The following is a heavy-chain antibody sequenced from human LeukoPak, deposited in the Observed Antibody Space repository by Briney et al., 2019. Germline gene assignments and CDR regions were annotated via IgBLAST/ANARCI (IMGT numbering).Heavy chain of an antibody. CDR3: ARGKTMGY. V-gene: IGHV4-34*01. Sequence: SETLSLTSAVYGGSFSGYYWSWIRQPPGKGLEWIGEINHSGSTNYNPSLKSRVTISVDTSKNQFSLKLSSVTAADTAVYYCARGKTMGYWGQGTLVTVSS. D-gene: IGHD4/OR15-4a*01. CDR2: INHSGST. J-gene: IGHJ4*02. CDR1: GGSFSGYY.